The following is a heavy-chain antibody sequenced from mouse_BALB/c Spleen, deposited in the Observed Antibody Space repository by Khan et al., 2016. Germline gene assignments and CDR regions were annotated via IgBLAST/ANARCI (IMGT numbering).Heavy chain of an antibody. CDR3: ERWYRYGAMDY. Sequence: EVQLQESGPGLVKPSQSLSLTCTVTGYSITSDYAWNWIRQFPGNKLEWMGYISYSGSTSYKPSLKSRISITRDTSKNQFFLQLNSVTAEDTATYYCERWYRYGAMDYWGQGSSVTVSS. D-gene: IGHD2-14*01. CDR2: ISYSGST. CDR1: GYSITSDYA. J-gene: IGHJ4*01. V-gene: IGHV3-2*02.